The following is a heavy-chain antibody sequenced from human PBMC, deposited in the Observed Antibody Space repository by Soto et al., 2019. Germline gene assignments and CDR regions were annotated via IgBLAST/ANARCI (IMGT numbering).Heavy chain of an antibody. D-gene: IGHD2-2*01. V-gene: IGHV1-2*04. CDR3: ARSNCSSTSCYRVAFDI. Sequence: ASVKVSCKASGYTFTGYYMHWVRQAPGQGLEWMGWINPNSGGTNYAQKFQGWVTMTRDTSISTAYMELSRLRSDDTAVYYCARSNCSSTSCYRVAFDIWGQGTMVTVSS. CDR1: GYTFTGYY. J-gene: IGHJ3*02. CDR2: INPNSGGT.